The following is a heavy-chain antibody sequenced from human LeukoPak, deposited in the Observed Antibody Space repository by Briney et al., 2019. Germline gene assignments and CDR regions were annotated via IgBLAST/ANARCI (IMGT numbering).Heavy chain of an antibody. J-gene: IGHJ5*02. D-gene: IGHD6-19*01. CDR3: APLGYSSGWFRSWFDP. CDR1: AYTLTELS. Sequence: ASVTVSCTVSAYTLTELSMHWVRQAPGKGLEWMGGFDPEDGETIYAQKFQGRVTMTEDTSTDTAYMELSSLRSEDTAVYYCAPLGYSSGWFRSWFDPWGQGTLVTVSS. CDR2: FDPEDGET. V-gene: IGHV1-24*01.